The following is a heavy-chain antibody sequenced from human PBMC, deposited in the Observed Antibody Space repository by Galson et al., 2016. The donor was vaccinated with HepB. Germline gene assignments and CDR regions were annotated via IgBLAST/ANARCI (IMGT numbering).Heavy chain of an antibody. CDR1: GFTFSSYA. J-gene: IGHJ4*02. D-gene: IGHD3-16*01. Sequence: SLRLSCAASGFTFSSYAMHWVRQAPGKGLEWVAVISYDGDIKYYADSVKGRFTVSRDISKNTLYLQMSSLRPEDTAVYYCARGHIAPGGGFEYWGQGTLVTVSS. CDR2: ISYDGDIK. V-gene: IGHV3-30-3*01. CDR3: ARGHIAPGGGFEY.